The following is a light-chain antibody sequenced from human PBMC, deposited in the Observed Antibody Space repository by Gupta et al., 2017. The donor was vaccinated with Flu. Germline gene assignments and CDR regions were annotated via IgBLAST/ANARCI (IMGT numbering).Light chain of an antibody. V-gene: IGLV1-36*01. J-gene: IGLJ3*02. CDR1: SWHIGGDA. CDR2: FDG. Sequence: MVTNTCGRSSWHIGGDAVNWYHQLTAASPKLLIYFDGNRYTEAAARFCGSKYGTTAAVSITGVQEEDEAAYYCAACDAIRNCWVFGGGTKLTVL. CDR3: AACDAIRNCWV.